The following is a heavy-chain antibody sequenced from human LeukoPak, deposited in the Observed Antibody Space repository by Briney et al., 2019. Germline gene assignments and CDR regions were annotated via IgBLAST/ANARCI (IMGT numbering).Heavy chain of an antibody. V-gene: IGHV1-69*04. D-gene: IGHD1-26*01. CDR1: GGTFSSYA. Sequence: SVKVSCRASGGTFSSYAISWVRQAPGQGLEWMGRIIPILGIANYAQKFQGRVTITADKSTSTAYMELSSLRSEDTAVYYCARVHSYALSYYFDYWGQGTLVTVSS. J-gene: IGHJ4*02. CDR3: ARVHSYALSYYFDY. CDR2: IIPILGIA.